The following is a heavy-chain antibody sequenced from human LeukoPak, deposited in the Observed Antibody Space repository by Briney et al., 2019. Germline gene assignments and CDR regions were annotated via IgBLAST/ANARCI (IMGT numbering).Heavy chain of an antibody. V-gene: IGHV1-2*02. CDR3: AREDELRYFDY. J-gene: IGHJ4*02. CDR1: GYTFTGYH. D-gene: IGHD3-9*01. Sequence: GASVKVSCKASGYTFTGYHMHWVRQAPGQGLEWMGWINPDSGGTDYAQKFQGRVTMTRNTSISTAYMELSRLRSDDTAVYYCAREDELRYFDYWGQGTLVTVS. CDR2: INPDSGGT.